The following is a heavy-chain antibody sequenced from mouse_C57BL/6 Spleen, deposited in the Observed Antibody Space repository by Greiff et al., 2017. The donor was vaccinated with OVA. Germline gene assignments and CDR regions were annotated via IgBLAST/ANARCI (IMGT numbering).Heavy chain of an antibody. CDR2: ISSGSSTI. J-gene: IGHJ4*01. V-gene: IGHV5-17*01. Sequence: EVQLVESGGGLVKPGGSLKLSCAASGFTFSDYGMHWVRQAPEKGLEWVAYISSGSSTIYYADTVKGRFTISRDNAKNTLFLQMTSLRSEDTAMYYCARRELGPLYYYAMDYWGQGTSVTVSS. CDR1: GFTFSDYG. CDR3: ARRELGPLYYYAMDY. D-gene: IGHD4-1*01.